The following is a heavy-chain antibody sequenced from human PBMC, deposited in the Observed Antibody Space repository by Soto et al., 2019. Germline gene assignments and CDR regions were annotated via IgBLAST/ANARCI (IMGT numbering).Heavy chain of an antibody. J-gene: IGHJ4*02. V-gene: IGHV1-18*01. CDR3: ARYCSGGSCNNGVPDY. CDR1: GYTLTSYG. Sequence: QVQLVQSGAEVKKTGASVKVSCKSSGYTLTSYGISWVRQAPGQGLEWMGWINTYNGYTKYTQKLQGRVTMTTDTSTNTSYMELMSLRSDDTAVYYCARYCSGGSCNNGVPDYWVQGTLVTGSS. D-gene: IGHD2-15*01. CDR2: INTYNGYT.